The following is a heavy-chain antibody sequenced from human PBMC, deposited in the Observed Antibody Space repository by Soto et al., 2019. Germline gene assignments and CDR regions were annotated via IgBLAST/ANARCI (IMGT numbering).Heavy chain of an antibody. D-gene: IGHD6-13*01. CDR1: GYTFTSYY. CDR3: ARKRSSSWYDY. V-gene: IGHV1-46*01. CDR2: INPSGGST. Sequence: ASVKVSCKASGYTFTSYYMHWARQAPGQGFEWMGIINPSGGSTSYAQKFQGRVTMTRDTSTSTVYMELSSLRSEDTAVYYCARKRSSSWYDYWGQGTLVTVSS. J-gene: IGHJ4*02.